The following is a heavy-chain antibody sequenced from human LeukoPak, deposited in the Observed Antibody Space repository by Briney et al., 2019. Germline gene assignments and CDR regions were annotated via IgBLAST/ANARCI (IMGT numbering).Heavy chain of an antibody. CDR1: GFTFSPYE. V-gene: IGHV3-48*03. Sequence: GESLKISCAASGFTFSPYEMNWVRQAPGKGLEWISYITSDANTIYYADSVKGRFTISRDNAKNSLYLQMNSLRAEDTAVYYCARDFLSGGSDSFDIWGQGTMVTVSS. CDR2: ITSDANTI. J-gene: IGHJ3*02. D-gene: IGHD1-26*01. CDR3: ARDFLSGGSDSFDI.